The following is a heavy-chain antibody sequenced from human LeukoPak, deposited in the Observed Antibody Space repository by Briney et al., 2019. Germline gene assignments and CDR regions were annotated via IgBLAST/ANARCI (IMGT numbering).Heavy chain of an antibody. D-gene: IGHD6-13*01. Sequence: GGSLRLSCAASGFTFSSYGMTWVRQAPGKGLEWVSGISGSDGSTYYSDSVKGRFTISRDNAKNSLYLQMNSLRAEDTAVYYCARDPSSSWSAHSRFDYWGQGTLVTVSS. CDR2: ISGSDGST. CDR1: GFTFSSYG. J-gene: IGHJ4*02. V-gene: IGHV3-23*01. CDR3: ARDPSSSWSAHSRFDY.